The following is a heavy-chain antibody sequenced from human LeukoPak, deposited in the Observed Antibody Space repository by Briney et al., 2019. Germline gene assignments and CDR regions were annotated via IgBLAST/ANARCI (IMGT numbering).Heavy chain of an antibody. J-gene: IGHJ4*02. D-gene: IGHD3-9*01. CDR2: IYYSGST. V-gene: IGHV4-59*12. CDR3: ARGRHRILTRTYYFDY. CDR1: GGSISSYY. Sequence: SETLSLTCTVSGGSISSYYWSWIRQPPGKGLEWIGYIYYSGSTNYNPSLKSRVTISVDTSKNQFSLKLSSVTAADTAVYYCARGRHRILTRTYYFDYWGQGTLVTVSS.